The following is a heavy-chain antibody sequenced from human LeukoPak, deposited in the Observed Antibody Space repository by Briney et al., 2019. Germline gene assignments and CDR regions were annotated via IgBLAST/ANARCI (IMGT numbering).Heavy chain of an antibody. CDR2: INPNSGGT. Sequence: GASVKVSCKASGYTFTGYYMHWVRQAPGQGLEWMGRINPNSGGTNYAQKFQGRVTITRDTSASTAYMELSSLRSEDTAVYYCARGSSGYDYWGQGTLVTVSS. CDR1: GYTFTGYY. J-gene: IGHJ4*02. V-gene: IGHV1-2*06. CDR3: ARGSSGYDY. D-gene: IGHD6-19*01.